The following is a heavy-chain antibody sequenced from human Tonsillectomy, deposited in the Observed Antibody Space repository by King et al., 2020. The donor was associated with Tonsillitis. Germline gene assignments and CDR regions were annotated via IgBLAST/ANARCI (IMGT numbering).Heavy chain of an antibody. CDR2: ISYEGSNK. Sequence: VQLVESGGGVVQPGRSLRLSCAASGFTFSSYGMHWVRQAPGKGREWVSVISYEGSNKYYADSVKGRFTISRDNSKNTLYLQMNSLRAEDTAVYYCAKELRAAAGPRRYGMDVWGQGTTVTVSS. D-gene: IGHD6-13*01. V-gene: IGHV3-30*18. J-gene: IGHJ6*02. CDR3: AKELRAAAGPRRYGMDV. CDR1: GFTFSSYG.